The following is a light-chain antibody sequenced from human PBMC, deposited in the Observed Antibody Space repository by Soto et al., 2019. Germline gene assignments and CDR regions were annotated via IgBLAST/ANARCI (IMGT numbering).Light chain of an antibody. CDR3: QQYDSSPRT. Sequence: EIVLTQSPGTLSLYKGERATLSCRASQSISSSYLAWYQQKPGQAPRLLIYRTSNRATGIPDRFSGSGSGTDFTLTISRLEPEDFAVYCCQQYDSSPRTFGQGTKVDIK. V-gene: IGKV3-20*01. CDR2: RTS. J-gene: IGKJ1*01. CDR1: QSISSSY.